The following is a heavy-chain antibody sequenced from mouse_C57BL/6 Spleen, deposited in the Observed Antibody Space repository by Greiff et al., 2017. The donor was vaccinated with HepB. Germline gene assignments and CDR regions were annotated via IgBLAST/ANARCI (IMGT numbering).Heavy chain of an antibody. Sequence: QVQLKESGPGLVAPSQSLSITCTVSGFSLTSYAISWVRQPPGKGLEWLGVIWTGGGTNYNSALKSRLSISKDNSKSQVFLKMNSLQTDDTARYYCARYYYGSSYDPSYWYFDVWGTGTTVTVSS. J-gene: IGHJ1*03. CDR1: GFSLTSYA. D-gene: IGHD1-1*01. CDR2: IWTGGGT. V-gene: IGHV2-9-1*01. CDR3: ARYYYGSSYDPSYWYFDV.